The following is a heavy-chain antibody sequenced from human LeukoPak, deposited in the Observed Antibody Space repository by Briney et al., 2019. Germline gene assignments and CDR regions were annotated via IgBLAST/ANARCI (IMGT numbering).Heavy chain of an antibody. J-gene: IGHJ5*02. D-gene: IGHD3-10*01. CDR3: AGGGLVRGLLHWFDP. V-gene: IGHV4-34*01. CDR1: GGSFSGYY. Sequence: PSETLSLTCAVYGGSFSGYYRSWIRQPPGKGLEWIGEINHSGSTNYNPSLKSRVTISVDTSKNQFSLKLSSVTHEDTAVYYCAGGGLVRGLLHWFDPWGQGTLVTVSS. CDR2: INHSGST.